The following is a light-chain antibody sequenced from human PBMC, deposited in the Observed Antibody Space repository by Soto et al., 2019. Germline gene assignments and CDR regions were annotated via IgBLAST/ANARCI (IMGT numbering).Light chain of an antibody. J-gene: IGKJ1*01. CDR1: QSVDTTY. Sequence: DIVLTQSPGTLSLSPGESATLSCGASQSVDTTYITWYQQKPGQAPRLLIYGASGRATGIPDRFSGSGSGTDFTLTISRLEPEDFAVYYCQYYDTFRTFGQGTKVDIK. V-gene: IGKV3-20*01. CDR3: QYYDTFRT. CDR2: GAS.